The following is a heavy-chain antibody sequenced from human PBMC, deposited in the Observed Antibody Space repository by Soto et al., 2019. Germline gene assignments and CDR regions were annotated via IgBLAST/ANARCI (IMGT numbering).Heavy chain of an antibody. CDR2: IYYSGST. Sequence: SETLSLTCTVSGGSISSGDYYWSWIRQPPGKGLEWIGYIYYSGSTYYNPSLKSRVTISVDTSKNQFSLKLSSVTAADTAVYYCARGWYYYDSSGYQGLDYWGQGALVTVS. CDR1: GGSISSGDYY. CDR3: ARGWYYYDSSGYQGLDY. D-gene: IGHD3-22*01. J-gene: IGHJ4*02. V-gene: IGHV4-30-4*01.